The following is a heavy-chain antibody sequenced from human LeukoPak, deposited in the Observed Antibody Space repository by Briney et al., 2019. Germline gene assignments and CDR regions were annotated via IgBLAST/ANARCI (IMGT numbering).Heavy chain of an antibody. CDR3: ATYSSSSVRGVDP. D-gene: IGHD6-13*01. CDR2: MNPNSGNT. Sequence: GASVKVSCKASGYTFTNYDINWVRQATGQGLEWMGWMNPNSGNTGYAQKFQGRVTMTRDTSISTAYMELNSLRSEDTVVYYCATYSSSSVRGVDPWGQGTLVTVSS. J-gene: IGHJ5*02. V-gene: IGHV1-8*01. CDR1: GYTFTNYD.